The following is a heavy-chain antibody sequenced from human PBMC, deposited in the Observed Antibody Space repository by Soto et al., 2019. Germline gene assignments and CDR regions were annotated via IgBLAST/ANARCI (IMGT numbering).Heavy chain of an antibody. V-gene: IGHV4-34*01. D-gene: IGHD1-1*01. Sequence: QVQLQQWGAGLVKPSETLSLSCAVYGQSFSGHSWAWIRQPPGKGLEWIGEISESGSTYYNPSLKSRVTISTDTSKNQFSLKLXXXXXXXXXXXXXXXXXXXXXXXXELEDVNYDFWGQGTLVNVSS. J-gene: IGHJ4*02. CDR1: GQSFSGHS. CDR2: ISESGST. CDR3: XXXXXXXXXXXELEDVNYDF.